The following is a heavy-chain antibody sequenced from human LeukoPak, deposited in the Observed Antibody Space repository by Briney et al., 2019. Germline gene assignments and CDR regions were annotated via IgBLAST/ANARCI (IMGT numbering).Heavy chain of an antibody. V-gene: IGHV4-4*07. J-gene: IGHJ6*03. CDR2: IYTSGST. CDR1: GGSISSYY. D-gene: IGHD3-10*01. CDR3: ARGNGSGSYYYYYYMDV. Sequence: SETLSLTCTVSGGSISSYYWSWIRQPAGKGLEWIGRIYTSGSTNYNPSLKSRVTMSVDTSKNQFSLTLSSVTAADTAVYYCARGNGSGSYYYYYYMDVWGKGTTVTISS.